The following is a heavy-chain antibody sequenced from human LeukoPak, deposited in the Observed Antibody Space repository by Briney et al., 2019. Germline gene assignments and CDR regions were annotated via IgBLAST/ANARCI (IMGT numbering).Heavy chain of an antibody. D-gene: IGHD3-22*01. CDR3: ARERKYYYDSSGYHVIAFDI. Sequence: SETLSLTCAVYGGSFSGYYWSWIRQPPGKGLEWIGEINHSGSTNYNPSLKSRVTIPVDTSKNQFSLKLSSVTAADTAVYYCARERKYYYDSSGYHVIAFDIWGQGTMVTVSS. J-gene: IGHJ3*02. CDR1: GGSFSGYY. V-gene: IGHV4-34*01. CDR2: INHSGST.